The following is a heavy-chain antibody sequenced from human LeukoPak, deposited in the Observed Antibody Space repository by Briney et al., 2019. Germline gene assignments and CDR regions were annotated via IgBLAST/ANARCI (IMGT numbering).Heavy chain of an antibody. Sequence: ASVKVSCKASGCTFTGYYMHWVRQAPGQGLEWMGWINPNSGGTNYAQKFQGRVTMTRDTSISTAYMELSRLRSDDTAVYYCARVGLGYCSSTSCYGITIFDYWGQGTLVTVSS. CDR1: GCTFTGYY. J-gene: IGHJ4*02. CDR2: INPNSGGT. D-gene: IGHD2-2*01. CDR3: ARVGLGYCSSTSCYGITIFDY. V-gene: IGHV1-2*02.